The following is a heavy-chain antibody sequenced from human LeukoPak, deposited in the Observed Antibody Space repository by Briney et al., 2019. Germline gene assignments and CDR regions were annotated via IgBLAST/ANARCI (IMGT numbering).Heavy chain of an antibody. CDR1: GFNFSTYE. Sequence: PGGSLRLSCAGSGFNFSTYEMNWVRQAPGKGLQWVSGVRGSADTGNYADSVKGRFTISRDSTKNTLYLQMNSLRAEDTAVYYCAKGSMVRGVNFFDYWGQGTLVTVSS. V-gene: IGHV3-23*01. D-gene: IGHD3-10*01. CDR3: AKGSMVRGVNFFDY. J-gene: IGHJ4*02. CDR2: VRGSADTG.